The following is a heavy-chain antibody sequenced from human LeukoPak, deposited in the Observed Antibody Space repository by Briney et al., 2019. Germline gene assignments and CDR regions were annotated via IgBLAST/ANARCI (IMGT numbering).Heavy chain of an antibody. CDR2: IIPIFDTP. V-gene: IGHV1-69*01. J-gene: IGHJ4*01. CDR1: RGTFSSYA. D-gene: IGHD3-9*01. CDR3: AKSSDLLTGYYSYFEY. Sequence: ASVKVSCKASRGTFSSYAISWVRQAPGQGLEWMGGIIPIFDTPNYAQKFQGRVTITADESTSTAYMELSSLRAEDTAVYYCAKSSDLLTGYYSYFEYWGHGTLVTVAS.